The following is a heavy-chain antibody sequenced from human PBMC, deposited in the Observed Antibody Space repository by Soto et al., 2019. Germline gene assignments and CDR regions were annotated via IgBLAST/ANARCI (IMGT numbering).Heavy chain of an antibody. CDR1: GGSFSGYY. Sequence: QVQLQQWGAGLLKPSETLSLTCAVYGGSFSGYYWSWIRQPPGKGLEWIGEINHSGSTNYNPSLKSRVTISVDTSKNQFSLKLSSVTAADTAVYYCARDGRQFEGTVTTVGAFDIWGQGTMVTVSS. J-gene: IGHJ3*02. D-gene: IGHD4-17*01. CDR3: ARDGRQFEGTVTTVGAFDI. CDR2: INHSGST. V-gene: IGHV4-34*01.